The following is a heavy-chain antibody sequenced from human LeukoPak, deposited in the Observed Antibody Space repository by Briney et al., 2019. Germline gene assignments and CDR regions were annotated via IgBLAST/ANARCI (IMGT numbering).Heavy chain of an antibody. CDR2: ISGSGSST. CDR3: AKDISGNYRPFDY. CDR1: GFSFSGYA. D-gene: IGHD3-22*01. V-gene: IGHV3-23*01. Sequence: GGSLRLSCAASGFSFSGYAMSWVRQAPGKGLEWVSSISGSGSSTYHADSVKGRFTISRDNSKNTLYLQMNSLRAEDTAVYYCAKDISGNYRPFDYWGQGTLVTVSS. J-gene: IGHJ4*02.